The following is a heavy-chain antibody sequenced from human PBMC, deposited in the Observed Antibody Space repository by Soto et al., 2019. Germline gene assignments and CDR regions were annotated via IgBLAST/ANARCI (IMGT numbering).Heavy chain of an antibody. CDR1: GYTFTSYG. Sequence: ASVKVSCKVSGYTFTSYGISWVRQAPGQGLEWMGWISAYNGNTNYAQKLQGRVTMTTDTSTSTAYMELRSLRSDDTAVYYCARDEGSSSWDGLLYGMDVWGQGTTVTAP. CDR3: ARDEGSSSWDGLLYGMDV. J-gene: IGHJ6*02. D-gene: IGHD6-13*01. CDR2: ISAYNGNT. V-gene: IGHV1-18*04.